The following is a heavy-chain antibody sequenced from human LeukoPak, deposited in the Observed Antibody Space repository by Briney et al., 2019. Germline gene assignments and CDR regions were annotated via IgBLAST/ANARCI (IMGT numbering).Heavy chain of an antibody. D-gene: IGHD2-8*01. J-gene: IGHJ3*02. V-gene: IGHV3-30*02. CDR2: IKDDGNTK. Sequence: GGSLRLSCAASGYSFTTYGVQWVRQAPGKGLEWVALIKDDGNTKFYADSVKGRFTLSKDSSKNTLYLQMNSLRPEDTAVYYCAQDHTYALHMWGQGTMVTVSS. CDR1: GYSFTTYG. CDR3: AQDHTYALHM.